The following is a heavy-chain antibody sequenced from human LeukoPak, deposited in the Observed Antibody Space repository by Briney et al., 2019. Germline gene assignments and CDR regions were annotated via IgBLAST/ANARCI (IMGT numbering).Heavy chain of an antibody. CDR1: GFTFSSYS. CDR2: ISSSSSYI. CDR3: ARSITMVRGVITPRPAFDY. J-gene: IGHJ4*02. V-gene: IGHV3-21*01. Sequence: PGGSLRLSCAASGFTFSSYSMNWVRQAPGKGLEWVSSISSSSSYIYYADSVKGRFTISRDNAKNSLYLQMNSLRAEDTAVYYCARSITMVRGVITPRPAFDYWGQGTLVTVSS. D-gene: IGHD3-10*01.